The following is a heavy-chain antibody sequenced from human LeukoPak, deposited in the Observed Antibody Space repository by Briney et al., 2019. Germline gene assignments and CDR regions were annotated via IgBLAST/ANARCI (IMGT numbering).Heavy chain of an antibody. D-gene: IGHD3-10*01. J-gene: IGHJ4*02. CDR3: TIQGSRAYFDY. CDR1: GFTFSSYW. Sequence: GGSLRLSCAASGFTFSSYWMNWVRQAPGKGLEWVGRIKSETDGGTTDYTAPVYGRFTISRDDSKNTLYLQMSSLKTEDTAVYYCTIQGSRAYFDYWGQGTLVTVSS. V-gene: IGHV3-15*01. CDR2: IKSETDGGTT.